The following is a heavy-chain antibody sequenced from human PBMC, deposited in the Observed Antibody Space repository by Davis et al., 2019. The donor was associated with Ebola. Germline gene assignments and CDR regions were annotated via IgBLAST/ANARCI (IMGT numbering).Heavy chain of an antibody. CDR2: ISWNSGSI. J-gene: IGHJ4*02. D-gene: IGHD1-26*01. Sequence: PGGSLRLSCAASGFTFDDYAMHWVRQAPGKGLEWVSGISWNSGSIGYADSVKGRFTISRDNAKNSLYLQMNSLRAEDTALYYCAKTSNNGGSVDYWGQGTLVTVSS. CDR3: AKTSNNGGSVDY. CDR1: GFTFDDYA. V-gene: IGHV3-9*01.